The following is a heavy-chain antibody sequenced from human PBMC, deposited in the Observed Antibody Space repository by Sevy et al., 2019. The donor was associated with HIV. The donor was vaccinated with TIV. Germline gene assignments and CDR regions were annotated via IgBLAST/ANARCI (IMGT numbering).Heavy chain of an antibody. D-gene: IGHD3-3*01. V-gene: IGHV4-30-2*01. Sequence: SETLSLTCAVSGGSISSGGYSWSWIRQPPGKGLEWIGYIYHSGSTYYNPSLKSRVTISVDRSKNQFSLKLSSVTAADTAVYYCARGRYDFWSGYPNWFDPWGHGTLVTVSS. CDR2: IYHSGST. CDR1: GGSISSGGYS. CDR3: ARGRYDFWSGYPNWFDP. J-gene: IGHJ5*02.